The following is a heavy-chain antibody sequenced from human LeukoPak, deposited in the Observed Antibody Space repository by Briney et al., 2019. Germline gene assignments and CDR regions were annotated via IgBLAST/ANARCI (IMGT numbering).Heavy chain of an antibody. J-gene: IGHJ4*02. CDR3: ARGGQQWLVRPFDY. Sequence: GGSLRLSCAASGFTFSSYAMHWVRQAPGKGLEWVAVISYDGSNKYYADSVKGRFTISRDNSKNTLYLQMNSLRAEDTAVYYCARGGQQWLVRPFDYWGQGTLVTASS. CDR1: GFTFSSYA. CDR2: ISYDGSNK. V-gene: IGHV3-30-3*01. D-gene: IGHD6-19*01.